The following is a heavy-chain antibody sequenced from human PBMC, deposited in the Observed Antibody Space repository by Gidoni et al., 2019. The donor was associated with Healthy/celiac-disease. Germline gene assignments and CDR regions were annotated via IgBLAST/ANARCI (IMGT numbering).Heavy chain of an antibody. V-gene: IGHV1-24*01. CDR3: ATSRAWYYYDSSGQYYYGMDV. Sequence: QVQQVQSGAEEKKPAASVKVSCKVSGYTLTELSIPWVRQAPGKGLEWMGGFDPEDGETIYAQKFQGRVTMTEDTSTDTAYMELSSLRSEDTAVYYCATSRAWYYYDSSGQYYYGMDVWGQGTTVTVSS. D-gene: IGHD3-22*01. J-gene: IGHJ6*02. CDR2: FDPEDGET. CDR1: GYTLTELS.